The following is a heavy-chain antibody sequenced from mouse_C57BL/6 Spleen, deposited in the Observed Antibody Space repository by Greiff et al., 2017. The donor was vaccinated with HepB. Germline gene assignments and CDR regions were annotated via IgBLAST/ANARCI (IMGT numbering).Heavy chain of an antibody. CDR1: GYTFTSYW. CDR3: ARGDYSNFHWYFDV. V-gene: IGHV1-52*01. Sequence: VKLQQPGAELVRPGSSVKLSCKASGYTFTSYWMHWVKQRPIQGLEWIGNIDPSDSETHYNQKFKDKATLTVDKSSSTAYMQLSSLTSEDSAVYYCARGDYSNFHWYFDVWGTGTTVTVSS. D-gene: IGHD2-5*01. CDR2: IDPSDSET. J-gene: IGHJ1*03.